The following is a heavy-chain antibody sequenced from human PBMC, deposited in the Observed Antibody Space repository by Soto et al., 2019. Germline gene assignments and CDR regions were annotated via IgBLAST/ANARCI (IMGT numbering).Heavy chain of an antibody. CDR1: GYTFTSYA. Sequence: QVQLVQSGAEVKKPGASVKVSCKASGYTFTSYAMHWVRQAPGQRLEWMGWINAGNGNTKYSQKFQGRGTITRDTSASTAYIERSSLRSEDTAVYYCARDRGGVPATAILRYWGQGTLVTVSS. CDR2: INAGNGNT. J-gene: IGHJ4*02. D-gene: IGHD2-2*02. V-gene: IGHV1-3*01. CDR3: ARDRGGVPATAILRY.